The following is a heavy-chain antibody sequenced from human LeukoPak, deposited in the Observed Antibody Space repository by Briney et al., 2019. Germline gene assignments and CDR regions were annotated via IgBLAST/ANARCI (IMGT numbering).Heavy chain of an antibody. D-gene: IGHD4-17*01. CDR3: ARIYDYGDYYYYGMDV. Sequence: SETLSLTCTVSGGSISSSSYYWGWIRQPPGKGLEWIGSIYYSGSTYYNPSLKSRVTISVDTSKNQFSLKLSSVTAADTAVYYCARIYDYGDYYYYGMDVWGQGTTVTVSS. V-gene: IGHV4-39*01. CDR1: GGSISSSSYY. J-gene: IGHJ6*02. CDR2: IYYSGST.